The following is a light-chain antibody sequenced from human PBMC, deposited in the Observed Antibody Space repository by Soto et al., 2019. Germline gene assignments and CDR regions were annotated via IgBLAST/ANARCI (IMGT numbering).Light chain of an antibody. Sequence: LSVSLRDSRTLSCWVGQSVNSNSLAWYQQHPGQPPRLLIYDISTRATGIPARFSGSGSGTEFSLTISSLESEDFAVYYCQQYSKWPITFGQGTRLEIK. CDR2: DIS. J-gene: IGKJ5*01. CDR1: QSVNSN. CDR3: QQYSKWPIT. V-gene: IGKV3-15*01.